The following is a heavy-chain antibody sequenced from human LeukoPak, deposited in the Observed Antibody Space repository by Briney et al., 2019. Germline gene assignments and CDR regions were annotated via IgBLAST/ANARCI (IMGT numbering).Heavy chain of an antibody. V-gene: IGHV3-7*01. D-gene: IGHD3-3*01. Sequence: AGGSLRLSCAASGFTFSSYWLSWVRQAPGKGLEWVANIKQDGSGKYYVDSVKGRFTISRDNAKNSLYLQMNSLRAEDTAVYYCARGTIFGVVIVAYWGQGTLVTVSS. CDR2: IKQDGSGK. CDR3: ARGTIFGVVIVAY. CDR1: GFTFSSYW. J-gene: IGHJ4*02.